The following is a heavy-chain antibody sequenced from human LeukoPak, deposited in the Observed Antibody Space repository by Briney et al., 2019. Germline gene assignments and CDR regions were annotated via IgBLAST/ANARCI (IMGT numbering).Heavy chain of an antibody. Sequence: SETLSLTCTVSGGSISSYYWSWIRQPPGKGLEWIGYIYYSGSTNYNPSLKSRVTISVDTSKNQFSLRLSSVTAADTAVYYCARLQYCSGTSCYWFDPWGQGTLVTVSS. CDR2: IYYSGST. V-gene: IGHV4-59*12. CDR1: GGSISSYY. J-gene: IGHJ5*02. CDR3: ARLQYCSGTSCYWFDP. D-gene: IGHD2-2*01.